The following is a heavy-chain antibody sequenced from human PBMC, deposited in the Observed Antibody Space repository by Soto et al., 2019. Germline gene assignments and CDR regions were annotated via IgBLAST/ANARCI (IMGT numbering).Heavy chain of an antibody. CDR1: GFTLSGYG. J-gene: IGHJ6*03. D-gene: IGHD6-6*01. CDR2: ISSNGVGT. Sequence: EVQLAESGGGLAQPGGSLRLSCAASGFTLSGYGVDWVRQAPGKRLEYVSGISSNGVGTYYANSVQGRFTISRDNSKNTVYLQMGSLRPEDMAVYYCARRARPDFYYMDVWGKWTTVTVSS. CDR3: ARRARPDFYYMDV. V-gene: IGHV3-64*01.